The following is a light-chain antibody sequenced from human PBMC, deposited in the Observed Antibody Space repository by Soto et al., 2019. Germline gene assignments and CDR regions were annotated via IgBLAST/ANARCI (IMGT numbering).Light chain of an antibody. Sequence: DIVMTQSPDSLAVSLGERATINCKSSQSVLYSSNNKNYLAWYQQKPGQPPKLLIYWASTRESGVPDRFSGRGSGKDVTLPISSLQAEDVAVYYCQQYYSTPPVTFGPGTKVDMK. CDR2: WAS. V-gene: IGKV4-1*01. CDR1: QSVLYSSNNKNY. J-gene: IGKJ3*01. CDR3: QQYYSTPPVT.